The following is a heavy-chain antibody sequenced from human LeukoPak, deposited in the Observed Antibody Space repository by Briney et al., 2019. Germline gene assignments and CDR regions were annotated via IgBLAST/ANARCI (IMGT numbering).Heavy chain of an antibody. CDR3: ASVVMVRGVPFDY. Sequence: SETLSLTCTVSGGSISSYYWSWIRQPPGKGLEWIGYIYYSGSTNYNPSLKSRVTISVDTSKNQFSLKLSSVTAADTAVYYCASVVMVRGVPFDYWGQGTLVTVSS. CDR2: IYYSGST. J-gene: IGHJ4*02. D-gene: IGHD3-10*01. V-gene: IGHV4-59*08. CDR1: GGSISSYY.